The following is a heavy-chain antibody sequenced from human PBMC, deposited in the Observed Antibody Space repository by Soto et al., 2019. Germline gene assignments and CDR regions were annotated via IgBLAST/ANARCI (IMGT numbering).Heavy chain of an antibody. Sequence: QVQLVESGGGLIRPGGSLRLSCTASGFTFSAYYMTWFRRAPGKGLEFLSYIGGGGTTVHYADSVKGRFTISRDNAKNSLFLKMDGLRAEDTAVYYCARATWELGVRFDYWGQGAQVTVSS. CDR3: ARATWELGVRFDY. CDR2: IGGGGTTV. CDR1: GFTFSAYY. D-gene: IGHD1-26*01. V-gene: IGHV3-11*01. J-gene: IGHJ4*02.